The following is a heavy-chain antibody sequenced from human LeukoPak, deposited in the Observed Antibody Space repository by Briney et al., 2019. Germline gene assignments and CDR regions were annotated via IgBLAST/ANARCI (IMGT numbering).Heavy chain of an antibody. CDR2: INHSGST. Sequence: SETLSLTCAVYGGSFSGYYWSWIRQPPGKGLEWIGEINHSGSTNYNPSLKSRATISVDTSKNQFSLKLSSVTAADTAVYYCVVQLLPSWFDPWGQGTLVTVSS. J-gene: IGHJ5*02. D-gene: IGHD2-15*01. CDR3: VVQLLPSWFDP. V-gene: IGHV4-34*01. CDR1: GGSFSGYY.